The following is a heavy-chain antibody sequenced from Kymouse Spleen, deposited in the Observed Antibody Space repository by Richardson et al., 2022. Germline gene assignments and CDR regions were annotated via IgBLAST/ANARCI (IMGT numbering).Heavy chain of an antibody. CDR2: INHSGST. D-gene: IGHD3-10*01. J-gene: IGHJ5*02. Sequence: QVQLQQWGAGLLKPSETLSLTCAVYGGSFSGYYWSWIRQPPGKGLEWIGEINHSGSTNYNPSLKSRVTISVDTSKNQFSLKLSSVTAADTAVYYCARGLYYYGSGSYYKDWFDPWGQGTLVTVSS. V-gene: IGHV4-34*01. CDR3: ARGLYYYGSGSYYKDWFDP. CDR1: GGSFSGYY.